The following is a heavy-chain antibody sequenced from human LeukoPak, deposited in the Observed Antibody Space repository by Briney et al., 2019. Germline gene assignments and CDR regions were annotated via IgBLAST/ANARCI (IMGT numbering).Heavy chain of an antibody. V-gene: IGHV4-59*01. J-gene: IGHJ6*02. CDR3: ARDRRLGDFWSGYYWNYGMDV. CDR2: IYYSGST. Sequence: SETLSLTCTVSGGSISSYYWSWIRQPPGKGLEWIGYIYYSGSTNYNPSLKSRVTISVDTSKNQFYLKLSSVTAADTAVYYCARDRRLGDFWSGYYWNYGMDVWGQGTTVTVSS. D-gene: IGHD3-3*01. CDR1: GGSISSYY.